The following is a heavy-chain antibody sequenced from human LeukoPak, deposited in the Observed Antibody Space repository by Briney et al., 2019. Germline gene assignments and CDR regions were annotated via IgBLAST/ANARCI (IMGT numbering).Heavy chain of an antibody. CDR1: GYTFTGYY. D-gene: IGHD3-9*01. J-gene: IGHJ5*02. Sequence: ASVTVSCKASGYTFTGYYMHWVRQAPGQGLEWMGWINPNSGGTNYAQKFQGRVTMTRDTSISTAYMELSRLRSDDTAVYYCAREGYDILTGYYFKLIDPWGQGTLVTVSS. CDR3: AREGYDILTGYYFKLIDP. V-gene: IGHV1-2*02. CDR2: INPNSGGT.